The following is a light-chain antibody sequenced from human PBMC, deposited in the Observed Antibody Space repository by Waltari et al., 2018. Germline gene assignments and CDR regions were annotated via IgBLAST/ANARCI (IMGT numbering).Light chain of an antibody. J-gene: IGKJ4*01. CDR1: QTIYDN. Sequence: EVELTQSPATLSVSPGDRATLSCRASQTIYDNLAWYQQKPGQAPRLLIWGASNRAPGIPDRFSGSGFGTEFTLTISSLESDDFAVYYCQQYRLSFAGGTKVDIK. V-gene: IGKV3-15*01. CDR2: GAS. CDR3: QQYRLS.